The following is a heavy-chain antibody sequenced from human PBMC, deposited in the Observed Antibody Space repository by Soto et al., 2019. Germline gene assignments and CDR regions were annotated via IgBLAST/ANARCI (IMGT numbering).Heavy chain of an antibody. CDR2: INHSGST. V-gene: IGHV4-34*01. Sequence: SQILSLTWAVDGGYFRGYGWSWIRQPQGKGLEWIGEINHSGSTNYNPSLKSRVTISVDTSKNQFSLKLSSVTAADTAVYYCARGGRRVYPPRSWFAPWGKGTLVTVSS. CDR1: GGYFRGYG. J-gene: IGHJ5*02. CDR3: ARGGRRVYPPRSWFAP.